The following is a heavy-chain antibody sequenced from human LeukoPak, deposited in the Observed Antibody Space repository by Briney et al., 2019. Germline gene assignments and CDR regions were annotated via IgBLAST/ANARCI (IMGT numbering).Heavy chain of an antibody. Sequence: GGSLRLSCAASGFTFSRYSMNWVRQAPGKGLEWVSSISISSNYIYYTDSAKGRFTISRDNAKNSLYLQMNSLRAEDTAVYYCARDLVWFGEPKGYYNYMDVWGKGTTVTVSS. D-gene: IGHD3-10*01. CDR1: GFTFSRYS. CDR2: ISISSNYI. CDR3: ARDLVWFGEPKGYYNYMDV. J-gene: IGHJ6*03. V-gene: IGHV3-21*01.